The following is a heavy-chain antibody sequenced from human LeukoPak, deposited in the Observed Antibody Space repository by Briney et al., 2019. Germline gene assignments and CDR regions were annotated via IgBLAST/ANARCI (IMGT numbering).Heavy chain of an antibody. CDR2: IYTSGST. D-gene: IGHD4-23*01. Sequence: SETLSLTCTVSGGSISSYYWSWIRQPPGKGLEWIGYIYTSGSTNYNPSLKSRVTISVDTSKNQFSLKLSSVTAADTAVYYCARRGPSTMVTEDDAFDIWGQGTIVTVSS. V-gene: IGHV4-4*09. CDR3: ARRGPSTMVTEDDAFDI. CDR1: GGSISSYY. J-gene: IGHJ3*02.